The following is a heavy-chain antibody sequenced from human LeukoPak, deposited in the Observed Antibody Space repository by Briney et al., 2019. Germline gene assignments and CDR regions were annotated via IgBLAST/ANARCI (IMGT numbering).Heavy chain of an antibody. CDR1: GGSISSGDYY. J-gene: IGHJ5*02. Sequence: SQTLSLTCTVSGGSISSGDYYWSWIRQPPGKGLEWIGYIYYSGSTYYNPSLKSRVTISVDTSKNQFSLKLSSVTAADTAVYYCAREATSSRFSKRLNWFDPWGQGTLVTVSS. D-gene: IGHD1-1*01. CDR2: IYYSGST. V-gene: IGHV4-30-4*01. CDR3: AREATSSRFSKRLNWFDP.